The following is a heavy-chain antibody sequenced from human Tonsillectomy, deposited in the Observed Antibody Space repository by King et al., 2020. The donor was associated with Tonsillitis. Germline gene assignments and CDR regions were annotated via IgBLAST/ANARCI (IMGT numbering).Heavy chain of an antibody. J-gene: IGHJ6*02. Sequence: QVQLQESGPGLVKPSETLSLTCTVSGGSISSYYWSWIRQPPGKGLEWIGCIYNSGSTDSNPSLKSRVTISVDTSKNQVSLKLSSVTAADTAVYYCARGINGFLEWGSGAGYYGMDVWGQGTTVTVSS. V-gene: IGHV4-59*01. CDR2: IYNSGST. CDR3: ARGINGFLEWGSGAGYYGMDV. CDR1: GGSISSYY. D-gene: IGHD3-3*01.